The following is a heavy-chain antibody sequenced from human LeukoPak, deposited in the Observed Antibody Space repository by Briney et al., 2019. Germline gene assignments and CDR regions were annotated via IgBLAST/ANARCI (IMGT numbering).Heavy chain of an antibody. J-gene: IGHJ3*02. V-gene: IGHV3-43*01. Sequence: GWSLRLSCAATGFTFHDYAMHWVRQGPGKGVEWVSLIILGGGSTYYADSMKGRFTISRDNSKNSLYLQMNSLRTEDTALYYCAKGAGYNNGDASDIWGLGTMVTVSS. CDR1: GFTFHDYA. D-gene: IGHD5-24*01. CDR2: IILGGGST. CDR3: AKGAGYNNGDASDI.